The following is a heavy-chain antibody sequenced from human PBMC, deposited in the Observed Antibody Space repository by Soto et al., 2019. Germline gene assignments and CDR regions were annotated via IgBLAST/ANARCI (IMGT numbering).Heavy chain of an antibody. J-gene: IGHJ6*02. D-gene: IGHD5-18*01. V-gene: IGHV3-7*03. CDR1: GFAFSSFW. Sequence: EVQLVESGGGLVQPGGSLTLSCAASGFAFSSFWMSWVRQAPGKGLEWVANINQDGSEKNSVDSVKGRFTLSRDNAKNSRFLQMNSLRADDTAVYYCAREGRGYNYGYGYYYHYGMDVWGQGTTVTVAS. CDR2: INQDGSEK. CDR3: AREGRGYNYGYGYYYHYGMDV.